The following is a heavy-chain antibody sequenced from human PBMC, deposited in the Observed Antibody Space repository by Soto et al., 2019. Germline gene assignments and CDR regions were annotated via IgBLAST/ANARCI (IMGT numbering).Heavy chain of an antibody. V-gene: IGHV3-23*01. CDR3: AKGALKEWEPFDF. CDR2: ISGSGGST. CDR1: GFTFSSYA. D-gene: IGHD1-26*01. Sequence: GSLRLSCAASGFTFSSYAMSWVRQAPGKGLEWVSAISGSGGSTYYADSAKGRFTISRDNSKNTLYLQMNSLRALDTAVYYCAKGALKEWEPFDFWGQGTLVTVSS. J-gene: IGHJ4*02.